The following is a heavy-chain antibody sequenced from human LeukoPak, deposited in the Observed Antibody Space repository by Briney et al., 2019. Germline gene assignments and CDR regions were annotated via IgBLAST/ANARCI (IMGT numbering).Heavy chain of an antibody. CDR1: GFTLSSYA. CDR2: ISGSDGST. J-gene: IGHJ4*02. V-gene: IGHV3-23*01. D-gene: IGHD3-10*01. Sequence: GGSLRLSCAASGFTLSSYAMSWVRQAPGKGLEWVSGISGSDGSTYCADSVKGRFTISRDNSKNTLNLQMNSLRAEDTAVYYCAKDYYGSGSYYFDYWGQGTLVTVSS. CDR3: AKDYYGSGSYYFDY.